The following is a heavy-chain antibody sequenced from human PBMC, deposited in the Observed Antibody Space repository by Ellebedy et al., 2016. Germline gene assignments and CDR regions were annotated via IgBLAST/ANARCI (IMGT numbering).Heavy chain of an antibody. Sequence: GGSLRLSXAASGFTFSSYSMNWVRQAPGKGLEWVSSISSSSSYIYYADSVKGRFTISRDNAKNSLYLQMNSLRAEDTAAYYCARDSDGYSYGKIYYYMDVWGKGTTVTVSS. CDR2: ISSSSSYI. J-gene: IGHJ6*03. D-gene: IGHD5-18*01. CDR3: ARDSDGYSYGKIYYYMDV. V-gene: IGHV3-21*01. CDR1: GFTFSSYS.